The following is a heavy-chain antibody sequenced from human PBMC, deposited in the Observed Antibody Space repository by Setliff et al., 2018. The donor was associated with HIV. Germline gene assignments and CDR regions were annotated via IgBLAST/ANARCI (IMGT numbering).Heavy chain of an antibody. CDR1: GFSFSSYW. CDR2: INTDGSST. V-gene: IGHV3-74*01. CDR3: VKDGDYRNGDYDAFDI. J-gene: IGHJ3*02. D-gene: IGHD4-17*01. Sequence: GGSLRLSCAASGFSFSSYWMHWVRQAPGKGLVWVSRINTDGSSTSYADPVKGRFTISRDNSKSTVDLQMTSLTAEDTAVYYCVKDGDYRNGDYDAFDIWGQGTMVTVSS.